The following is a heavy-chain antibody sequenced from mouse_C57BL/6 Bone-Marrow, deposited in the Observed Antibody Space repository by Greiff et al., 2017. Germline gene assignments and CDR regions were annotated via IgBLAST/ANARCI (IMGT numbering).Heavy chain of an antibody. D-gene: IGHD2-1*01. CDR2: IHPNSGST. J-gene: IGHJ2*01. CDR1: GYTFTSYW. V-gene: IGHV1-64*01. Sequence: QVQLQQPGAELVKPGASVKLSCKASGYTFTSYWMHWVKQRPGQGLEWIGMIHPNSGSTNYNEKFKRKATLTVDKSSSTAYMQLSSLTSEDSAVYYCARPIYYGNLGDYWGQGTTLTVSS. CDR3: ARPIYYGNLGDY.